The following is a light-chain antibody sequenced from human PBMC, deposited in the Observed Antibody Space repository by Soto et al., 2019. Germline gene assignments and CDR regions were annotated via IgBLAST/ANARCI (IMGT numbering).Light chain of an antibody. CDR3: QQYNTSWT. CDR2: DAS. CDR1: QNVNNW. V-gene: IGKV1-5*01. J-gene: IGKJ1*01. Sequence: DIQMTQFPSALSASVGDRVTITCRASQNVNNWLAWYQHKPGKAPQLLIYDASVLETGVPSRFSGSGSGTEFTLAISGLQSDVFATYYCQQYNTSWTLGPGTKVDIK.